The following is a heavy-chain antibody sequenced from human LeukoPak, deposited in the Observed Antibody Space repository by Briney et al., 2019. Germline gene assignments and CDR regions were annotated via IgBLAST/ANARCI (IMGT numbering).Heavy chain of an antibody. J-gene: IGHJ4*02. CDR3: ARGGLTGTTIPYFDY. D-gene: IGHD1-7*01. CDR2: INSDGSST. CDR1: GFTFSSYW. V-gene: IGHV3-74*01. Sequence: GGSLRLSCAATGFTFSSYWMHWVRQAPGKGLVWVSRINSDGSSTSYADAVKGRFTIPRDNAKNTLYLQMNSLRAEDTAVYYCARGGLTGTTIPYFDYWGRGTLVSVSS.